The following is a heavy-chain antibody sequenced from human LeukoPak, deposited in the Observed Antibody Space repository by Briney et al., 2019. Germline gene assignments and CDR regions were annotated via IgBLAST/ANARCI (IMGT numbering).Heavy chain of an antibody. CDR1: GFTSNTYG. V-gene: IGHV3-30*18. D-gene: IGHD2-8*01. CDR3: AKALGVYLGSGGSYFDY. J-gene: IGHJ4*02. Sequence: PGRSLRHSCAASGFTSNTYGMHWVRQTPGKGLEWVAVISYDGNHKFYADSVKGRFAISRDNSKNTLYLQMNSLRAEDTAVYYCAKALGVYLGSGGSYFDYWGQGTLVTVSS. CDR2: ISYDGNHK.